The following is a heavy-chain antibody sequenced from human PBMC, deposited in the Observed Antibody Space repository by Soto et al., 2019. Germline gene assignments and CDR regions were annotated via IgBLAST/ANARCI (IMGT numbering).Heavy chain of an antibody. Sequence: QVQLQESGPGLVKPSQTLSLTCTVSGGSISSGAYYWSWIRQHPGKGLEWIGYIYYSGSTYYNPSLKRRVTISVDTSKTQFSLKLSSVTAADTAVYYCASSSGARYYDYWGQGTLVTVSS. J-gene: IGHJ4*02. V-gene: IGHV4-31*03. CDR3: ASSSGARYYDY. CDR1: GGSISSGAYY. CDR2: IYYSGST. D-gene: IGHD2-15*01.